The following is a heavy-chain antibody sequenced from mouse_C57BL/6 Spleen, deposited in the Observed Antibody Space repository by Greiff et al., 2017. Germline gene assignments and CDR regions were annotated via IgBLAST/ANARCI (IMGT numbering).Heavy chain of an antibody. CDR1: GYTFTAYE. CDR2: IDPETGGT. Sequence: QVQLQQSGAELVRPGASVTLSCKASGYTFTAYEMHWVKQTPVHGLEWIGAIDPETGGTAYNQKFKGKAILTADKSSSTAYRELRRLTSEDSAVYYCTRNYGSTYWYFDVWGTGTTVTVSS. D-gene: IGHD1-1*01. CDR3: TRNYGSTYWYFDV. V-gene: IGHV1-15*01. J-gene: IGHJ1*03.